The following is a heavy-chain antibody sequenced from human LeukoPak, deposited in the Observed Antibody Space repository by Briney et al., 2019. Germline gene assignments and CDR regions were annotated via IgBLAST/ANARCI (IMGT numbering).Heavy chain of an antibody. CDR1: GFTVSSNY. J-gene: IGHJ3*02. V-gene: IGHV4-30-4*08. CDR2: IYHNGDT. Sequence: LRLSCAASGFTVSSNYMSWVRQAPGKGLEWIGYIYHNGDTYYNPSLKSRVSISVDTSKNQFSLKLSSVTAADTAVYYCARAGVVPAAINRAFDIWGQGSVVTVSS. CDR3: ARAGVVPAAINRAFDI. D-gene: IGHD2-2*02.